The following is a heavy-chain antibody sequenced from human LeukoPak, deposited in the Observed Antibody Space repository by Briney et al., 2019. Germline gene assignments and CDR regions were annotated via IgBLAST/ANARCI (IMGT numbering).Heavy chain of an antibody. CDR1: GVSIISHY. J-gene: IGHJ4*02. CDR3: AREFYGGNAYDY. V-gene: IGHV4-59*11. D-gene: IGHD4-23*01. CDR2: INYSGST. Sequence: SETLSLTCTVSGVSIISHYWSWIRQPPGKGLEWIGYINYSGSTNYNPSLKSRVTISVDTSKNQFSLKLSSVTAADTAVYYCAREFYGGNAYDYWGQGTLVTVSS.